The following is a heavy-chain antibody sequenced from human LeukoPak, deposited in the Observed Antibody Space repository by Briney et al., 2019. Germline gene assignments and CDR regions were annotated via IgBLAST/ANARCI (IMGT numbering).Heavy chain of an antibody. CDR3: ARPFHPDDSGFANY. CDR2: INPSGDST. D-gene: IGHD3-22*01. V-gene: IGHV1-46*01. CDR1: GYIFTNYH. Sequence: ASVTVSCKASGYIFTNYHMHWVRQAPGQGLEWMGIINPSGDSTSYAQKFQGRVTMTRDTCTSTVYMELRSLRSEDAAVYYCARPFHPDDSGFANYWGQGTLVTVSS. J-gene: IGHJ4*02.